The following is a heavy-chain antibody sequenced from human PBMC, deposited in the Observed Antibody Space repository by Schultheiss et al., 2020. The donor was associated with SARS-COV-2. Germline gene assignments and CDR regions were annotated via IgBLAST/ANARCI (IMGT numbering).Heavy chain of an antibody. D-gene: IGHD3-3*01. CDR1: GGSFSGYY. CDR2: INHSGST. Sequence: SETLSLTCAVYGGSFSGYYWSWIRQPPGKGLEWIGEINHSGSTNYNPSLKSRVTISVDTSNNHFSLKLSSVTAADTAVYYCARDRPGSGYSAHYFDYWGQGTLVTVSS. J-gene: IGHJ4*02. V-gene: IGHV4-34*01. CDR3: ARDRPGSGYSAHYFDY.